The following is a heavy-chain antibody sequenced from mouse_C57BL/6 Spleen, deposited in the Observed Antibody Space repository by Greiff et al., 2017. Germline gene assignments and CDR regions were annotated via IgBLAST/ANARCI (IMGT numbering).Heavy chain of an antibody. J-gene: IGHJ1*03. CDR3: ARRSTTVVARGYFDV. CDR2: IYPGSGNT. V-gene: IGHV1-76*01. Sequence: VQLQQSGAELVRPGASVKLSCKASGYTFTDYFINWVKQRPGQGLEWIARIYPGSGNTYYNEKFKGKATLTAEKSSSTAYMQLSSLTSEDSAVYFGARRSTTVVARGYFDVWGTGTTVTVSS. CDR1: GYTFTDYF. D-gene: IGHD1-1*01.